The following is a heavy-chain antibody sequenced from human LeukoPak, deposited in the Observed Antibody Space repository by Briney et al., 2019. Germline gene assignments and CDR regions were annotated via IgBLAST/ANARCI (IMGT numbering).Heavy chain of an antibody. D-gene: IGHD3-3*01. J-gene: IGHJ4*02. Sequence: GGSLRLPCAASGFTFSSYAMSWVRQAPGKGLEWVSAISGSGGSTYYADSVKGRFTISRDNSKNTLYLQMNSLRAEDTAVYYCAKSLGVFGVVPTEFDYWGQGTLVTVSS. CDR1: GFTFSSYA. CDR3: AKSLGVFGVVPTEFDY. V-gene: IGHV3-23*01. CDR2: ISGSGGST.